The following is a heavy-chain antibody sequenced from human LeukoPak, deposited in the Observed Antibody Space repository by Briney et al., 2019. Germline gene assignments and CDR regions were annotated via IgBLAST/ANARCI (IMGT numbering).Heavy chain of an antibody. V-gene: IGHV3-23*01. J-gene: IGHJ5*01. D-gene: IGHD3-10*01. CDR3: AKVRFGSGIYGGFDS. Sequence: PGGPVRLPCVASGFTFNNYGMLGVRRAPGKGLEWVAGINACCSHSFYAHSVNGRFPSARDNSKNTLYLQMNTLTVEDTAIYFCAKVRFGSGIYGGFDSWGQGAHVTVSS. CDR1: GFTFNNYG. CDR2: INACCSHS.